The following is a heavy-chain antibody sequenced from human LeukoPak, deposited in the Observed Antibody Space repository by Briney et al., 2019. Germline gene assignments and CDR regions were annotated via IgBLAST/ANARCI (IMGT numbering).Heavy chain of an antibody. J-gene: IGHJ4*02. CDR3: ARYSGSYSGFDY. V-gene: IGHV4-59*08. Sequence: SETLSLTCTVSGGSISSYYWSWIRQPPGRGLEWIGYIYYSGSINYNPSLKSRVTISVDTSKNQFSLKLRSVTAADTAVYYCARYSGSYSGFDYWGQGTLVTVSS. CDR2: IYYSGSI. D-gene: IGHD1-26*01. CDR1: GGSISSYY.